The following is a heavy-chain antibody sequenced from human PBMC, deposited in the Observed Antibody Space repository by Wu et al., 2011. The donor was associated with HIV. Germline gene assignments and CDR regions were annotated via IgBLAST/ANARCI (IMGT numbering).Heavy chain of an antibody. V-gene: IGHV1-69*05. Sequence: QVQLVQSGAEVKKPGSSVKVSCKASGGSFKSIAVSWVRQAPGQGLEWIGGIIPLFGVAKYAQKLQGRLTITTDDPTTTAYMELNTLRSDDTAVYYCARPTYGDYEGRYWFAPWGQGTLVTVSS. J-gene: IGHJ5*02. D-gene: IGHD4-17*01. CDR3: ARPTYGDYEGRYWFAP. CDR1: GGSFKSIA. CDR2: IIPLFGVA.